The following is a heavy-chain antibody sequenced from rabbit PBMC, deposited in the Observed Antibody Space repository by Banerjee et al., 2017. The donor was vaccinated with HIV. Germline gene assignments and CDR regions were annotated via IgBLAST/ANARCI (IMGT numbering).Heavy chain of an antibody. J-gene: IGHJ6*01. D-gene: IGHD1-1*01. Sequence: QEQLVESGGDLVQPGASLTLTCTASGFDFSAYTFMCWVRQAPGKGLEWIACIDTGGRDFTYYATWAKGRFTISKTSSTTVTLQVTRLTAADTATYFCARDTSTSFSSYGMDLWGPGTLVTVS. V-gene: IGHV1S45*01. CDR1: GFDFSAYTF. CDR2: IDTGGRDFT. CDR3: ARDTSTSFSSYGMDL.